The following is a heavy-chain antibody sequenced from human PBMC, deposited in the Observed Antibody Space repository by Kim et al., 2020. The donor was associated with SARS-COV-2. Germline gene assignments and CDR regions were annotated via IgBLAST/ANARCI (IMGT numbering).Heavy chain of an antibody. J-gene: IGHJ4*02. V-gene: IGHV3-30*18. CDR3: AKGVWTSGPNCVWDCYLGD. Sequence: GGSLRLSCAASGFTFSTYAMHWVRQAPGKGPEWVAVISKDGNNKYYADSVKGRFTISRDNSRNTLFLEMDSLRPEATAIYHCAKGVWTSGPNCVWDCYLGDWGQGTLVTVSS. CDR1: GFTFSTYA. D-gene: IGHD2-2*01. CDR2: ISKDGNNK.